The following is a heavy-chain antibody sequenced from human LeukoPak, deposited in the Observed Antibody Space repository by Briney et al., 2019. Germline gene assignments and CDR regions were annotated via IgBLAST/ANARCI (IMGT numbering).Heavy chain of an antibody. CDR3: ARGVSFQGYYYYYGMDV. D-gene: IGHD3-16*01. Sequence: SETLSLTCAVYGGSFSGYYWSWIRQPPGKGLEWIWEINHSGSTNYNPSLKSRVTILVDTSKNQFSLKLSSVTAADTAVYYCARGVSFQGYYYYYGMDVWGQGTTVTVSS. V-gene: IGHV4-34*01. CDR2: INHSGST. CDR1: GGSFSGYY. J-gene: IGHJ6*02.